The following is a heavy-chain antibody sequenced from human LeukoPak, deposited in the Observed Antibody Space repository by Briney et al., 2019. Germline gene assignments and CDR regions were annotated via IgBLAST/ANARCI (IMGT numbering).Heavy chain of an antibody. CDR3: AKDRFYVSSGWYGLFFFDY. CDR1: GFTFSSYA. Sequence: GGSLRLSCAASGFTFSSYAMSWVRQAPGKGLEWVSAISGSGGSTYYADSVKGRFTISRDNSKNTLYLQMNSLRAEDTAVYYCAKDRFYVSSGWYGLFFFDYWGQGTLVTVSS. J-gene: IGHJ4*02. V-gene: IGHV3-23*01. D-gene: IGHD6-19*01. CDR2: ISGSGGST.